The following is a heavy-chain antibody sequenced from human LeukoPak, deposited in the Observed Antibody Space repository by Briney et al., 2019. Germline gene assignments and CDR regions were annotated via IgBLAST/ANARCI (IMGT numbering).Heavy chain of an antibody. Sequence: GGSLRLSCAASGFTFSDYYMSWIRQAPGKVLEWVSYISSSGSTIYYADSVKGRFTISRDNAKNSLYLQMNSLRAEDTAVYYCARDYGSGSYLYYYGMDVWGQGTTVTVSS. D-gene: IGHD3-10*01. J-gene: IGHJ6*02. V-gene: IGHV3-11*01. CDR1: GFTFSDYY. CDR2: ISSSGSTI. CDR3: ARDYGSGSYLYYYGMDV.